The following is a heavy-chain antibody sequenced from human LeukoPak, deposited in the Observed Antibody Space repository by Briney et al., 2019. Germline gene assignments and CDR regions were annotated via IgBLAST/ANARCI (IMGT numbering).Heavy chain of an antibody. CDR3: AKDLKEGFCSTTSCYGIDS. CDR2: ISGAGYNT. V-gene: IGHV3-23*01. D-gene: IGHD2-2*01. Sequence: GGTLTLSWAGSGFTFRNYAMSWVRQAPGKGLGWVSAISGAGYNTYYADSVKGRFTLSRDNSKNTLFLQMNSVRAEDTALYYCAKDLKEGFCSTTSCYGIDSWGQGTLVTVSA. J-gene: IGHJ4*02. CDR1: GFTFRNYA.